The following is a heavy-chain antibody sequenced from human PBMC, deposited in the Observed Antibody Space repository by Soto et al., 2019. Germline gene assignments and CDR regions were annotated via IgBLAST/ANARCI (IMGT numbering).Heavy chain of an antibody. Sequence: SQTLSLTCVISGDSVSSSSVAWNWVRQSPSRGLEWLGRTYYRSRWYSDFAVSVRGRIVINADTSKNQFSLQLNSVTPEDTAVYFCARSEEASDYYYYGLDSWGQGTTVTVSS. V-gene: IGHV6-1*01. CDR3: ARSEEASDYYYYGLDS. CDR1: GDSVSSSSVA. CDR2: TYYRSRWYS. J-gene: IGHJ6*02.